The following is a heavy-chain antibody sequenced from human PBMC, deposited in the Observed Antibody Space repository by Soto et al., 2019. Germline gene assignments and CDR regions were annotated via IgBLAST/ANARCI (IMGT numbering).Heavy chain of an antibody. D-gene: IGHD2-2*01. Sequence: PSETLSLTCTVSGGSISSYYWSWIRQPPGKGLEWIGYIYYSGSTNYNPSLKSRVTISVDTSKNQFSLKLSSVTAADTAVYYCARDYHASQNYYYYGMDVWGQGTTVTVSS. CDR2: IYYSGST. CDR3: ARDYHASQNYYYYGMDV. V-gene: IGHV4-59*01. CDR1: GGSISSYY. J-gene: IGHJ6*02.